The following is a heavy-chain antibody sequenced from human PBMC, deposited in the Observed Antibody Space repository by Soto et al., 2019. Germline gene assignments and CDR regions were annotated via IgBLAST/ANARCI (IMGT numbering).Heavy chain of an antibody. J-gene: IGHJ4*01. Sequence: EVQLLESGGGLVQPGGSLRLSCTASGFTFSNYAMGWVRQAPGKGLEWVSTFGASGGTYYADSVKGRFTISRDTSRNTLNLQMNSLRAEDTALYYCSRRGRYYFDYWGQGTLVNVSS. CDR2: FGASGGT. V-gene: IGHV3-23*01. CDR3: SRRGRYYFDY. CDR1: GFTFSNYA.